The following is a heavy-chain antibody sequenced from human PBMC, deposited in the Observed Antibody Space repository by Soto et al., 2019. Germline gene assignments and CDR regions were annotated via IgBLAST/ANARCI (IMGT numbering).Heavy chain of an antibody. V-gene: IGHV1-8*01. CDR3: ARDGRITGKTRNYYYYYGMDV. D-gene: IGHD1-20*01. CDR2: MNPNSGNT. J-gene: IGHJ6*02. Sequence: ASVKVSCKASGYTFTSYDINWVRQATGQWLEWMGWMNPNSGNTGYAQKFQGWVTMTRDTSISTAYMELSRLRSDDTAVYYCARDGRITGKTRNYYYYYGMDVWGQGTTVTVSS. CDR1: GYTFTSYD.